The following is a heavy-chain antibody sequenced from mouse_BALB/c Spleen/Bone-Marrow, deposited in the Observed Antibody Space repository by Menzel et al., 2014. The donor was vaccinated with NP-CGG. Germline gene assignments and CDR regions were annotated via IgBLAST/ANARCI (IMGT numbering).Heavy chain of an antibody. V-gene: IGHV1-19*01. CDR1: GYTFTDYH. Sequence: EVQLQQSGPELVKPGASVKMSCKASGYTFTDYHMDWVKQSHGESFEWIGRVNPYNGGTSYNQKFKGKATLTVDKSSSTAYMELNSLTSEDSAVYYCARKRDNLYYVDYWGQGTTLTVSS. CDR2: VNPYNGGT. CDR3: ARKRDNLYYVDY. D-gene: IGHD1-3*01. J-gene: IGHJ2*01.